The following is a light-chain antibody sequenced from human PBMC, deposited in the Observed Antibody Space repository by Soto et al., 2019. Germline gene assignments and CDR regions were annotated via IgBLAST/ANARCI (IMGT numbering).Light chain of an antibody. CDR1: SSDVGGYNY. Sequence: QSVLTQPASVSGSPGQSITISCTGTSSDVGGYNYVSWYQHHPGKAPKLMIFDVSNRPSGVSNRFSGSKSGNTASLTISGLQAEDEADYYCSSYTSSSTPYVFGTGTKATVL. CDR3: SSYTSSSTPYV. J-gene: IGLJ1*01. CDR2: DVS. V-gene: IGLV2-14*03.